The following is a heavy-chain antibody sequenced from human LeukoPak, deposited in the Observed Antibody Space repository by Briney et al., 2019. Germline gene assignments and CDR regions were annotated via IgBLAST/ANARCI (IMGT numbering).Heavy chain of an antibody. CDR3: ARHDYSAASNFDY. CDR2: IYTSGST. V-gene: IGHV4-4*09. Sequence: SETLSLTCTVSGGSISSYYWSWIRQPPGKGLERIGYIYTSGSTNYNPSLKSRVTISVDTSKNQFSLKLSYVTAADTAVYYCARHDYSAASNFDYWGQGTLVTVSS. CDR1: GGSISSYY. J-gene: IGHJ4*02. D-gene: IGHD3-16*01.